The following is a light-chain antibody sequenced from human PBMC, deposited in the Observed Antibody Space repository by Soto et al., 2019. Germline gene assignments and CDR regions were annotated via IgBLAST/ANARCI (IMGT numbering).Light chain of an antibody. V-gene: IGKV1-39*01. CDR2: AAS. J-gene: IGKJ1*01. CDR1: QSISSY. Sequence: DIQMTQSPSSLSASVGDRVTITCRASQSISSYLNWYQQKPGKAPKLLIYAASSLQSGVPSRFSGCGSGTDFTLTISSLQPEDFATYYCQQRDTFGQGTKVEIK. CDR3: QQRDT.